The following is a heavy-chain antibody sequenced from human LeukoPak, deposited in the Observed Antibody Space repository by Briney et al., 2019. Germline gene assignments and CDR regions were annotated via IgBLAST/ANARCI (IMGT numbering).Heavy chain of an antibody. CDR3: ARDLLIAAAGTDWDY. Sequence: ASVKVSCKASGYTFTGYAMHWVRQAPGQRLEWMGWINAGNGNTKYSQKFQGRVTITRDTSASTAYMELSSLRSEDTAVYYCARDLLIAAAGTDWDYWGQGTLVTVSS. V-gene: IGHV1-3*01. CDR2: INAGNGNT. J-gene: IGHJ4*02. CDR1: GYTFTGYA. D-gene: IGHD6-13*01.